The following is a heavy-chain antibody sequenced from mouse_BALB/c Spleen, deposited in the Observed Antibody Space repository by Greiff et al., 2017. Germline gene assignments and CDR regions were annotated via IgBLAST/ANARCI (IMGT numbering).Heavy chain of an antibody. CDR1: GFTFSSYG. J-gene: IGHJ2*01. Sequence: EVQRVESGGDLVKPGGSLKLSCAASGFTFSSYGMSWVRQTPDKRLEWVATISSGGSYTYYPDSVKGRFTISRDNAKNTLYLQMSSLKSEDTAMYYCARHPPYSYYFDYWGQGTTLTVSS. CDR2: ISSGGSYT. V-gene: IGHV5-6*01. D-gene: IGHD2-10*01. CDR3: ARHPPYSYYFDY.